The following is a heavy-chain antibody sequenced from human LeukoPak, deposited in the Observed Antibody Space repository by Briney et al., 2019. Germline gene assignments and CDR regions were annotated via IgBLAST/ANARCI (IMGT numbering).Heavy chain of an antibody. D-gene: IGHD3-22*01. Sequence: GGSLRLSCAASGFTFSSYAMSWVRQAPGKGLEWVSAISGSGGSTYYADSVKGRFTISRDNSKNTLCLQMNSLRAEDTAVYYCAKDPEYYYDSSGYYPYYFDYWGQGTLVTVSS. CDR1: GFTFSSYA. V-gene: IGHV3-23*01. CDR3: AKDPEYYYDSSGYYPYYFDY. CDR2: ISGSGGST. J-gene: IGHJ4*02.